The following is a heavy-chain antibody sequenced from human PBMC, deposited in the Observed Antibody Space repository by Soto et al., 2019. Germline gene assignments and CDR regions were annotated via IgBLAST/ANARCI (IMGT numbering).Heavy chain of an antibody. V-gene: IGHV1-69*13. CDR1: GGTFSSYA. J-gene: IGHJ6*02. Sequence: GASVKVSCKASGGTFSSYAISWVRQAPGQGLEWMGGIIPIFGTANYAQKFQGRVTITADESTSTAYMGLSSLRSEDTAVYYCARAEAAYTIFYGMDVWGQGTTVTVSS. CDR2: IIPIFGTA. D-gene: IGHD3-3*01. CDR3: ARAEAAYTIFYGMDV.